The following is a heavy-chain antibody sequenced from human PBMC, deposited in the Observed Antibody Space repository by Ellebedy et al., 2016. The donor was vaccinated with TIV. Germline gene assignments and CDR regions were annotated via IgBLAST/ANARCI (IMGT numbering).Heavy chain of an antibody. CDR1: GFTFSSYA. J-gene: IGHJ4*02. D-gene: IGHD3-22*01. V-gene: IGHV3-30-3*01. CDR3: ARALYYDSSGYVY. Sequence: PGGSLRLSCAASGFTFSSYAMHWVRQAPGKGLEWVAVISYDGSNKYYADSVKGRFTISRDNAKNSLYLQMNRLRAEDTAVYYCARALYYDSSGYVYWGQGTLVTVSS. CDR2: ISYDGSNK.